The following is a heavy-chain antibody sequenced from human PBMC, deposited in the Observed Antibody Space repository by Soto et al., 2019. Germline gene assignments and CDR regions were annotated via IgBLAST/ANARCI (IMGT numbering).Heavy chain of an antibody. Sequence: SVKVSWEASGCIFRNLAISCVRQAPGQGFEWMGGIIPFFGTADYAEKFQGRVTITADESTSTAYMDLSSLRSDDTAVYYCARGPPSLNTIVVAPFDFWGQGTPVTVSS. J-gene: IGHJ4*02. D-gene: IGHD3-22*01. CDR2: IIPFFGTA. V-gene: IGHV1-69*13. CDR1: GCIFRNLA. CDR3: ARGPPSLNTIVVAPFDF.